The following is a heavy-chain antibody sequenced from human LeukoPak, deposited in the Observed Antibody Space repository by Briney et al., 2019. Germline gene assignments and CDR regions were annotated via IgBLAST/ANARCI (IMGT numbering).Heavy chain of an antibody. CDR3: ARLKVGGGDYYFHDF. CDR2: IYYTGST. J-gene: IGHJ4*02. CDR1: GGSLSGYY. D-gene: IGHD2-21*02. V-gene: IGHV4-59*08. Sequence: PSETLSLTCTVSGGSLSGYYWSWIRQPPGKGLEWIGYIYYTGSTNYNPSLKSRVTISLDTSKNQFSLSLSSVTAADTAVYYCARLKVGGGDYYFHDFWGQGTLVTVSS.